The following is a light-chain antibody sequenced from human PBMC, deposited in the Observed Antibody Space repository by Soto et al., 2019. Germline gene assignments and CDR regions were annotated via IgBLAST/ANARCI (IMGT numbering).Light chain of an antibody. CDR2: HTS. J-gene: IGLJ2*01. CDR3: LLFYSGPGV. Sequence: QAVVTQEPLLTVSPGETVTLTCGSSTGAVTSGHYSYWFQQKPGQAPRTLIYHTSNKHSWTPARFSGSLFGGKAALTLSGAQPEDEAEYYCLLFYSGPGVFGGGTKLTVL. V-gene: IGLV7-46*01. CDR1: TGAVTSGHY.